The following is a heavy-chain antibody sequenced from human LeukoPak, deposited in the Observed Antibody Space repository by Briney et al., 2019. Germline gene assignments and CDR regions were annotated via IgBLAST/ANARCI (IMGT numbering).Heavy chain of an antibody. CDR2: IYYSGIT. CDR1: GGSNSGSSYY. CDR3: ARRGYSSGWYYFDY. Sequence: SETLSLXCTVSGGSNSGSSYYWGWSRQPSGKGLEWIGSIYYSGITYYNPSLKSRVTISVDTSKNQFSLRLSSVTAAETAVYYCARRGYSSGWYYFDYWGQGTLVTVSS. D-gene: IGHD6-19*01. V-gene: IGHV4-39*01. J-gene: IGHJ4*02.